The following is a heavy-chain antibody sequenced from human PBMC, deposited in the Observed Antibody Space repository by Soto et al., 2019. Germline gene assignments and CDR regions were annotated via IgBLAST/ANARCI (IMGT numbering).Heavy chain of an antibody. D-gene: IGHD1-7*01. CDR2: INPSGGST. CDR3: AREGITGTTTHYYYGMGV. CDR1: GYTFTSYY. J-gene: IGHJ6*02. V-gene: IGHV1-46*01. Sequence: ASVKVSCKASGYTFTSYYMHWVRQAPGQGLEWMGIINPSGGSTSYAQKFQGRVTMTRDTSTSTVYMELSSLRSEDTAVYYCAREGITGTTTHYYYGMGVWGQGTTVTVSS.